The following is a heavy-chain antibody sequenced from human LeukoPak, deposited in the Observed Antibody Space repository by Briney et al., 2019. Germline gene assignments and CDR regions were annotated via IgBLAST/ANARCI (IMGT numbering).Heavy chain of an antibody. D-gene: IGHD4-23*01. CDR2: INSDGSGT. CDR1: GFTFSNYW. J-gene: IGHJ5*01. Sequence: GGSLRLSCAASGFTFSNYWMHWVRQAPGKWLVWVSRINSDGSGTTYADSVRGRFTISRDNAKNTLYLQVNSLRAEDTAVYYCARTEATVAYDSWGQGTLVTVSS. V-gene: IGHV3-74*01. CDR3: ARTEATVAYDS.